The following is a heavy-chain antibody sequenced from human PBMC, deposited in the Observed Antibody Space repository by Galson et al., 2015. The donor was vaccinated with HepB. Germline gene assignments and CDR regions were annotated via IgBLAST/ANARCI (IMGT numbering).Heavy chain of an antibody. CDR2: IRGITGKT. CDR1: GFSFSNYG. V-gene: IGHV3-23*01. CDR3: AKEAQFYDYWQHFHR. J-gene: IGHJ1*01. D-gene: IGHD3-3*01. Sequence: SLRLSCAASGFSFSNYGMNWVRQAPGKGLEWVSAIRGITGKTNYAESVKGRFTISRDNVKNTVHLQMNSLRVEDTAVYYCAKEAQFYDYWQHFHRWGQGTLVTVSS.